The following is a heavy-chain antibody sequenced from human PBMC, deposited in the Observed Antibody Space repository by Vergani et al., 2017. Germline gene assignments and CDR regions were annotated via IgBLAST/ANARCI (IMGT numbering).Heavy chain of an antibody. D-gene: IGHD2-15*01. J-gene: IGHJ4*02. CDR2: ISVYNGNT. V-gene: IGHV1-18*04. CDR1: GYSFTSYG. CDR3: AGDQGGLLRGLGAPVDY. Sequence: QVQLVQSGAEVRKPGASVKVSCKASGYSFTSYGISWVRQAPGQGLEWMGWISVYNGNTNYAQKFQGRVIMTADTSTSTAYMELRSLRSDDTAVYYWAGDQGGLLRGLGAPVDYWGQGTLVTVSS.